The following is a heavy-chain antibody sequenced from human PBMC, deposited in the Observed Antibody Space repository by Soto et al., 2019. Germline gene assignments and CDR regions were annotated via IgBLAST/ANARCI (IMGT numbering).Heavy chain of an antibody. CDR2: ILGRDGST. CDR3: AKVAWLDY. V-gene: IGHV3-23*01. Sequence: EVQLLESGGGLVQPGGSLRVSCAAFGFTFSTYEMSWVRQAPGKGLEWVSVILGRDGSTYYAASVKGRFTISRDNSKNTLFLQMNSLRAEDAAVYFCAKVAWLDYLGLGALVTVSS. J-gene: IGHJ4*02. CDR1: GFTFSTYE.